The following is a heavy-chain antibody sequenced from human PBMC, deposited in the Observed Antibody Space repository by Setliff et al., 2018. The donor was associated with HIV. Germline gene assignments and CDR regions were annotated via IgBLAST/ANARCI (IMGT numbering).Heavy chain of an antibody. Sequence: SETLSLTCSVSGGSLISGGYYWSWIRQHPGKGLEWIGYIHASGKANYNPSLKSRVTISLDTPKMQFSLRLTSVTAADTAVYYCATLDPSGGNFLAYWGQGTLVTVSS. CDR3: ATLDPSGGNFLAY. D-gene: IGHD2-21*02. V-gene: IGHV4-61*08. J-gene: IGHJ4*02. CDR1: GGSLISGGYY. CDR2: IHASGKA.